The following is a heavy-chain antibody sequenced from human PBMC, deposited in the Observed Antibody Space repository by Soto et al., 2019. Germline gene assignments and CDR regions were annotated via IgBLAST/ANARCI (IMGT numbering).Heavy chain of an antibody. V-gene: IGHV3-15*01. D-gene: IGHD3-22*01. Sequence: PGGSLRLSCAASGFTFSNAWMSWVRQAPGKGLEWVGRIKSKTDGRKTDYAAPVKGTFTSPRDDSKNTLYLQMNSLKTEDTDVYYCTTAKGYYDSSGYYAFDIWGQGTMVTVSS. J-gene: IGHJ3*02. CDR2: IKSKTDGRKT. CDR3: TTAKGYYDSSGYYAFDI. CDR1: GFTFSNAW.